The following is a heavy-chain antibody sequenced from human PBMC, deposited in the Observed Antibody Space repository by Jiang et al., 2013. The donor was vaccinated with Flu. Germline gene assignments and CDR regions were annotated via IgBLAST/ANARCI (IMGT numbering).Heavy chain of an antibody. V-gene: IGHV4-31*03. Sequence: GPGLVKPSQTLSLTCTVSGGSISSSGYYWSWIRQNPGKGLEWIGYIYYSGSTYHNPSLRSRVTISVDTSNNRFSLKLRSVTAADTAVYYCARERLIANFGEVTRGGVDVWGQGTTVTVSS. CDR2: IYYSGST. D-gene: IGHD3-3*01. CDR1: GGSISSSGYY. J-gene: IGHJ6*02. CDR3: ARERLIANFGEVTRGGVDV.